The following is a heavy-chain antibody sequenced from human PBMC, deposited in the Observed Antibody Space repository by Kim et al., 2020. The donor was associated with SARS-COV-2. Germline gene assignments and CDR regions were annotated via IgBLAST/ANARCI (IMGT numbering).Heavy chain of an antibody. CDR1: GFTFTLYG. CDR3: ARLTCETVYHTMDV. CDR2: ISNSGTYV. D-gene: IGHD2-2*01. J-gene: IGHJ6*02. V-gene: IGHV3-21*01. Sequence: GGSLRLSCAASGFTFTLYGMSWVRLAPGKGLEWISSISNSGTYVYYGDSVGGRFTISRDNAKNSLYLQMNSLRAEDTAVYYCARLTCETVYHTMDVWGQGTRVTVS.